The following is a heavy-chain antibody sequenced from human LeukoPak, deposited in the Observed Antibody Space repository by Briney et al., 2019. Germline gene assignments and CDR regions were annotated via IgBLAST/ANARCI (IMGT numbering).Heavy chain of an antibody. D-gene: IGHD7-27*01. Sequence: GESLKISCKASGYRFISYWIGWVRQMPGKGLEWMGIIDPSDSETRYTPSFQGHVTISVDKSLTTAYLQWNSLKASDTAMYFCARQTSMGRSGDYWGQGTLVTVSS. J-gene: IGHJ4*02. V-gene: IGHV5-51*01. CDR2: IDPSDSET. CDR1: GYRFISYW. CDR3: ARQTSMGRSGDY.